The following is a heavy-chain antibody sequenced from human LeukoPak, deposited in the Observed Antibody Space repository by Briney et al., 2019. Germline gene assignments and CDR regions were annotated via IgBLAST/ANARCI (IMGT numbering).Heavy chain of an antibody. Sequence: GASVKVSCKASGYTFTGYYMHWVRQAPGQGLEWMGWTNPNSGGTNYAQKFQGRVTMTRDTSISTAYMELSRLRSDDTAVYYCARGDYDFWSGPPLFDPWGQGTLVTVSS. CDR3: ARGDYDFWSGPPLFDP. CDR2: TNPNSGGT. CDR1: GYTFTGYY. J-gene: IGHJ5*02. V-gene: IGHV1-2*02. D-gene: IGHD3-3*01.